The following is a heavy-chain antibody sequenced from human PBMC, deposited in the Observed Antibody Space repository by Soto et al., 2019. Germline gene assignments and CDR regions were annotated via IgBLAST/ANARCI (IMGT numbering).Heavy chain of an antibody. CDR2: IVVGSGNT. D-gene: IGHD3-3*01. V-gene: IGHV1-58*02. Sequence: GASVKVSCKASGFTFTSSAMQWVRQARGQRIEWIGWIVVGSGNTNYAQKFQERVTITRDMSTSTAYMELSSLRSEDTAVYYCAAAVNYDFWSGLYYYYYMDVWGKGTTVTVSS. J-gene: IGHJ6*03. CDR1: GFTFTSSA. CDR3: AAAVNYDFWSGLYYYYYMDV.